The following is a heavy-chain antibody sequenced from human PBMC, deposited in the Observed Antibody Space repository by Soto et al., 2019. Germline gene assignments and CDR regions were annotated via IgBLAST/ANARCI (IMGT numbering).Heavy chain of an antibody. J-gene: IGHJ4*02. CDR1: GFTFSSYA. Sequence: GGSLRLSCAASGFTFSSYAISWVRQAPGKGLEWVSAISGSGGSTYYADSVKGRFTISRDNSKNTLYLQMNSLRAEDTAVYYCAKVASGRLHLGELSLRGSVLFDYWGQGTLVTVSS. CDR2: ISGSGGST. CDR3: AKVASGRLHLGELSLRGSVLFDY. V-gene: IGHV3-23*01. D-gene: IGHD3-16*02.